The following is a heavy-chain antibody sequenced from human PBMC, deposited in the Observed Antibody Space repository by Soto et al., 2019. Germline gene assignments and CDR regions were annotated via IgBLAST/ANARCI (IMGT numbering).Heavy chain of an antibody. CDR1: GFTFSSYG. CDR3: AKGRRGELYLFDY. J-gene: IGHJ4*02. D-gene: IGHD1-26*01. Sequence: QVQLVESGGGVVQPGRSLRLSCAASGFTFSSYGMHWVRQAPGKGLEWVAVISYDGSNKYYADSVKGRFTISRDNSKNTLYLQMNSLRAADTAVYYCAKGRRGELYLFDYWGQGTLVTVSS. V-gene: IGHV3-30*18. CDR2: ISYDGSNK.